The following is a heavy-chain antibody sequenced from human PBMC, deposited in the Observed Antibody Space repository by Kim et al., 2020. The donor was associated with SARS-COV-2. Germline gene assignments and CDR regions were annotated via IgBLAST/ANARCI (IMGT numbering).Heavy chain of an antibody. CDR1: GYTFTSYG. CDR3: ARSNVLLWFGDQYYGMDV. D-gene: IGHD3-10*01. J-gene: IGHJ6*02. V-gene: IGHV1-18*04. CDR2: ISAYNGNT. Sequence: ASVKVSCKASGYTFTSYGISWVRQAPGQGLEWMGWISAYNGNTNYAQKLQGRVTMTTDTSTSTAYMELRSLRSDDTAVYYCARSNVLLWFGDQYYGMDVWGQGNTVTVSS.